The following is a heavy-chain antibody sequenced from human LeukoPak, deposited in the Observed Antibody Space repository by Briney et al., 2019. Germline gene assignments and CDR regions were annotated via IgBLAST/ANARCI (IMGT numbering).Heavy chain of an antibody. CDR1: GGSFSGYY. Sequence: KSSETLSLTCAVYGGSFSGYYWSWIRQPPGKGLEWIGEIDHSGSTNYNPSLKSRVTISVDTSKNQFSLKLRSVTAADTAVYYCARAPVYSGTFFDYWGQGTLVTVSS. CDR2: IDHSGST. D-gene: IGHD1-26*01. V-gene: IGHV4-34*01. CDR3: ARAPVYSGTFFDY. J-gene: IGHJ4*02.